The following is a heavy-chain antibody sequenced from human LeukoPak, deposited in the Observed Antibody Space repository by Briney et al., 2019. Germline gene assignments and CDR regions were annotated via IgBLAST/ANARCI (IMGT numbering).Heavy chain of an antibody. Sequence: LGGTLRLSCAASGFSFSSHGMSWVRQAPGKGLEWVSGIIGGAGSTYYADSVKGRFTISRDNSKSTLYLQMNSLRAEDTAVYYCTHGSMYQLDYWGQGTLVTVSS. CDR2: IIGGAGST. V-gene: IGHV3-23*01. D-gene: IGHD2-2*01. CDR1: GFSFSSHG. J-gene: IGHJ4*02. CDR3: THGSMYQLDY.